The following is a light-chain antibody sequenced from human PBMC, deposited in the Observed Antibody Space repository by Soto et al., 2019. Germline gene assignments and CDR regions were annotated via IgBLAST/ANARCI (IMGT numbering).Light chain of an antibody. V-gene: IGLV2-14*03. CDR2: DVS. Sequence: QSVLTQPASVSGSPGQSITLSCTGSSSDVGAYNYVSWYQQHPGKAPKLMIYDVSSRPSGVSHRFSGSKSANTASLTISGLQVEDEADYYCSSYTSSRPVIFGGGTKVTVL. CDR3: SSYTSSRPVI. J-gene: IGLJ2*01. CDR1: SSDVGAYNY.